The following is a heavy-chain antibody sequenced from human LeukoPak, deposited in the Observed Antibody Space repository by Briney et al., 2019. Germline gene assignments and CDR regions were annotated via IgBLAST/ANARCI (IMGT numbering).Heavy chain of an antibody. CDR3: AKDGVWQSYYFDY. V-gene: IGHV3-23*01. D-gene: IGHD6-19*01. CDR2: ISDSSGHT. CDR1: GFTFSSYA. Sequence: LPGGSLRLSCAASGFTFSSYAMTWVRQAPGKGLEWVSSISDSSGHTYYADSVRGRFTISRDNSKNTVFLQMNSLRAEDTAIYYCAKDGVWQSYYFDYWGQGTLVTVSS. J-gene: IGHJ4*02.